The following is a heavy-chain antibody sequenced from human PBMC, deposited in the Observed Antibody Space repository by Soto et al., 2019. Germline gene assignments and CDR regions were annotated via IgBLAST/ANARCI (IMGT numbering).Heavy chain of an antibody. CDR1: GGTFSSYA. Sequence: ASVKVSCKASGGTFSSYASSWVRQAPGQGLEWMGGIIPIFGTANYAQKFQGRVTITADESTSTAYMELSSLRSEDTAVYYCARDGYRDFYFDYWGQGTLVTVSS. J-gene: IGHJ4*02. D-gene: IGHD5-12*01. CDR2: IIPIFGTA. CDR3: ARDGYRDFYFDY. V-gene: IGHV1-69*13.